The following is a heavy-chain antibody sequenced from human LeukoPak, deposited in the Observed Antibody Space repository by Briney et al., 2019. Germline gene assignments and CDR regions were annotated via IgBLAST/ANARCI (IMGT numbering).Heavy chain of an antibody. V-gene: IGHV1-18*01. J-gene: IGHJ4*02. CDR3: ARSATDDSYFDY. Sequence: ASVKVSCKASGYTFTSYGISWVRQAPGQGLEWMGWISTYNGHTNYARKVQGRVTMTTDTSTSTAYMELRSLRSDDTAVYYCARSATDDSYFDYWGQGTLVTVSS. D-gene: IGHD5-24*01. CDR1: GYTFTSYG. CDR2: ISTYNGHT.